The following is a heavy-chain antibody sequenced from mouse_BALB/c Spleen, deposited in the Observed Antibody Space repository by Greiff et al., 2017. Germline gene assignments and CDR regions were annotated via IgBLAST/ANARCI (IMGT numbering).Heavy chain of an antibody. V-gene: IGHV1S126*01. CDR3: ARSLITFAY. CDR2: IDPSDSET. J-gene: IGHJ3*01. D-gene: IGHD2-4*01. CDR1: GYSFTSYW. Sequence: QVQLQQSGPQLVRPGASVKISCKASGYSFTSYWMHWVKQRPGQGLEWIGMIDPSDSETRLNQKFKDKATLTVDKSSSTAYMELRSLTSEDSAVYYCARSLITFAYWGQGTLVTVSA.